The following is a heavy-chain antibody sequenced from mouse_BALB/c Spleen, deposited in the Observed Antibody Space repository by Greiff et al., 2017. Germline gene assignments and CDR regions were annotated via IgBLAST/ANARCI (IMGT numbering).Heavy chain of an antibody. CDR1: GFTFSSFG. CDR2: ISSGSSTI. CDR3: ASGTGTGFAY. D-gene: IGHD4-1*01. Sequence: VESGGGLVQPGGSRKLSCAASGFTFSSFGMHWVRQAPEKGLEWVAYISSGSSTIYYADTVKGRFTISRDNPKNTLFLQMTSLRSEDTAMYYCASGTGTGFAYWGQGTTLTVSS. J-gene: IGHJ2*01. V-gene: IGHV5-17*02.